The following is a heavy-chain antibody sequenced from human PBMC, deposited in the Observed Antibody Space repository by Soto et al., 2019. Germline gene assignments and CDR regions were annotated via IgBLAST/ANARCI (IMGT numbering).Heavy chain of an antibody. J-gene: IGHJ6*02. CDR2: IWYDGSNK. D-gene: IGHD1-26*01. Sequence: QVQLVESGGGVVQPGRSLRLSCAASGFTFSSCGMHWVRQATGKGLERVAVIWYDGSNKYYADSVKGRFTISRDNSKNTVYLPMNSLRADDTAVYYCARQPTRVGARVEDYYYYSMDVWVQGTTVTVSS. CDR1: GFTFSSCG. V-gene: IGHV3-33*01. CDR3: ARQPTRVGARVEDYYYYSMDV.